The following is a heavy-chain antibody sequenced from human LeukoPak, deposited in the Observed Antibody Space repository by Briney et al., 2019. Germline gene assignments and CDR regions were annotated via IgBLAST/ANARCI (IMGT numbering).Heavy chain of an antibody. J-gene: IGHJ4*02. Sequence: GGSLRLSCAASGFSISHYYMSWVRQAPGKGPEWVANINHGGGERDYVDPVKGRFTISRDNAKNSLYLQMNSLRAEDTAIYYCVAEYYDFSTGDNWGQGTLVTVSS. D-gene: IGHD3-3*01. CDR3: VAEYYDFSTGDN. V-gene: IGHV3-7*01. CDR2: INHGGGER. CDR1: GFSISHYY.